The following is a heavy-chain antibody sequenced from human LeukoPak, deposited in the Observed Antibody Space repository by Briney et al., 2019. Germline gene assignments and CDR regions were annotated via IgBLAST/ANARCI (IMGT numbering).Heavy chain of an antibody. Sequence: ASVKVSCKASGYTFSVYYIHWLRQAPAQELEWLGWINPNNGGTLYSQKFQGGVTMSRDTSISAVYMELNRLTTDDTAVYFCARGVATTGAKFFDYWGQGTLVTVSS. CDR2: INPNNGGT. J-gene: IGHJ4*02. D-gene: IGHD6-13*01. CDR3: ARGVATTGAKFFDY. V-gene: IGHV1-2*02. CDR1: GYTFSVYY.